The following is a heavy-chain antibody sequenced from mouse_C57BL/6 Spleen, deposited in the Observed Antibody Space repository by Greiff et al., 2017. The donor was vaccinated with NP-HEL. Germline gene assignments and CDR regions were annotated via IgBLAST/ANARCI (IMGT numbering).Heavy chain of an antibody. D-gene: IGHD2-4*01. Sequence: VQLVESGPELVKPGASVKISCKASGYAFSSSWMNWVKQRPGKGLEWIGRIYPGDGDTNYNGKFKGKATLTADKSSSTAYMQLSSLTSEDSAVYFCARGGFYYDYDGRFDYWGQGTTLTVSS. V-gene: IGHV1-82*01. CDR1: GYAFSSSW. CDR2: IYPGDGDT. CDR3: ARGGFYYDYDGRFDY. J-gene: IGHJ2*01.